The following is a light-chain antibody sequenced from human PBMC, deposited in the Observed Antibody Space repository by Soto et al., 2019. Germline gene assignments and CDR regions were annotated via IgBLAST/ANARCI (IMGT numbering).Light chain of an antibody. CDR3: QQSSSSPIT. CDR2: AAS. CDR1: QRINNY. J-gene: IGKJ5*01. Sequence: DIQMTQSPSSLSASVGDRVTITCRSSQRINNYLNWYQQKPGKAPNLLIYAASILQSGVPSRFSGSGSGTDFTLTISSLQPEDFATYYCQQSSSSPITFVQGTRLEIK. V-gene: IGKV1-39*01.